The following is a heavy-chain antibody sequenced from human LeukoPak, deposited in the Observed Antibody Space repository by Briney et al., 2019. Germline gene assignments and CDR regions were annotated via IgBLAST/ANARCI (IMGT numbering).Heavy chain of an antibody. CDR2: INPNSGGT. V-gene: IGHV1-2*06. J-gene: IGHJ4*02. CDR3: ARDPSSPHNYESSGPVMKHYFDK. D-gene: IGHD3-22*01. Sequence: ASVKVSCKASGYTFTAYYMNWVRQAPGQGLEWMGRINPNSGGTNLAQKFQGRVTMTRDTSISTAYMEVSRLRSDDTAVYYCARDPSSPHNYESSGPVMKHYFDKWGQGTLVTVSS. CDR1: GYTFTAYY.